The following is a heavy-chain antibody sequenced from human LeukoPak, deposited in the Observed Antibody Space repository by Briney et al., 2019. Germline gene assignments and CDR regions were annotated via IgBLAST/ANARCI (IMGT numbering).Heavy chain of an antibody. Sequence: SETLSLTCTVSGGSISSYYWSWIRQPPGKGLEWIGYIYYSGSTNYNPSLKSRVAISVDTSKNQFPLKLSSVTAADTAVYYCARGIGRELNTHWGQGTLVTVSS. D-gene: IGHD1-26*01. CDR3: ARGIGRELNTH. V-gene: IGHV4-59*12. CDR1: GGSISSYY. J-gene: IGHJ4*02. CDR2: IYYSGST.